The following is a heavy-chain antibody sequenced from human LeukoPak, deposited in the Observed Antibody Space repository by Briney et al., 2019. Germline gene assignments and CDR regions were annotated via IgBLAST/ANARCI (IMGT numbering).Heavy chain of an antibody. CDR1: GGSISSYY. CDR3: ARLGAPMIVVVIDAFDI. CDR2: IYYSGST. Sequence: PSETLSLTCTVSGGSISSYYWSWIRQPPGKGLEWIGSIYYSGSTYYNPSLKSRVTISVDTSKNQFSLKLSSVTAADTAVYYCARLGAPMIVVVIDAFDIWGQGTMVTVSS. D-gene: IGHD3-22*01. J-gene: IGHJ3*02. V-gene: IGHV4-59*05.